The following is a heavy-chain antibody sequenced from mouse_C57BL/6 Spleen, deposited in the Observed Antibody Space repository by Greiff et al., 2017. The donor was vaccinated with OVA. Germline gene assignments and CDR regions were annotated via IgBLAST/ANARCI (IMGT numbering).Heavy chain of an antibody. Sequence: QVQLQQSGPELVKPGASVKISCKASGYAFSSSWMNWVKPRPGKGLEWIGRIYPGDGDTNYNGKFKGKATLTADKSSSTAYMQLSSLTSEDSAVYFCARYYGSSYGFAYWGQGTLVTVSA. CDR2: IYPGDGDT. CDR1: GYAFSSSW. J-gene: IGHJ3*01. CDR3: ARYYGSSYGFAY. D-gene: IGHD1-1*01. V-gene: IGHV1-82*01.